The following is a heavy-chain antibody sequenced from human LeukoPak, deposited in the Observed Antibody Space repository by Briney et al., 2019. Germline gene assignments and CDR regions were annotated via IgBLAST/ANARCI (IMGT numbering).Heavy chain of an antibody. CDR3: ARDHVGYSYGYV. CDR1: GRPISSYY. Sequence: AETLSLTCTVSGRPISSYYWRWLRQPAGKGLEWIGRIYTSGSTNYNPSLKSRVTISVDTSKHQSSLKLSSVTAAETAVYYCARDHVGYSYGYVWGQGTLVTVSS. CDR2: IYTSGST. J-gene: IGHJ4*02. D-gene: IGHD5-18*01. V-gene: IGHV4-4*07.